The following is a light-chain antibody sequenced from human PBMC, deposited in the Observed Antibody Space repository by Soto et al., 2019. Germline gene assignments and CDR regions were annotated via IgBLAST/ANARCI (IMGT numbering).Light chain of an antibody. CDR3: QQYDSSSPT. Sequence: DIQMTQSPSTLSASVGDGVTITCRASQNIRGWLAWYQQRPGKAPKFLIYDASSLETGVPSRFSGSGSGTEFTLTISSLQPDDFATYYCQQYDSSSPTFGQGTKLEIK. V-gene: IGKV1-5*01. CDR1: QNIRGW. CDR2: DAS. J-gene: IGKJ2*01.